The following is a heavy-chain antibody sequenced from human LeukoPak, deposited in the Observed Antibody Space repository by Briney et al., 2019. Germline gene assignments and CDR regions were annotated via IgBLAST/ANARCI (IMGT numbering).Heavy chain of an antibody. D-gene: IGHD1-26*01. Sequence: SVKVSCKASGGTFITFAISWVRQAPGQGLEWMGGIIPIFGTANYAQKFQGRVTITADESTSTAYMELSSLRSEDTAVYYCATIGIVGATRNWFDPWGQGTLVTVSS. CDR2: IIPIFGTA. CDR1: GGTFITFA. CDR3: ATIGIVGATRNWFDP. J-gene: IGHJ5*02. V-gene: IGHV1-69*13.